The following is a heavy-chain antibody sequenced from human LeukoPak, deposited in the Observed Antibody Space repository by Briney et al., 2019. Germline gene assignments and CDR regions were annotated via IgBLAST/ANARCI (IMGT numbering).Heavy chain of an antibody. D-gene: IGHD3-3*01. J-gene: IGHJ4*02. CDR1: GFTFSNYN. CDR2: ISSSSRTI. V-gene: IGHV3-48*01. CDR3: ARDRGGTDDFWSGYYTGYFDY. Sequence: GGSLRLACAASGFTFSNYNMNWVRQAPGKGLEWVSYISSSSRTIYYADSVKGRFTISRDNAKNSLYLQMNSLRAEDTAVFYCARDRGGTDDFWSGYYTGYFDYWGQGTLVTVSS.